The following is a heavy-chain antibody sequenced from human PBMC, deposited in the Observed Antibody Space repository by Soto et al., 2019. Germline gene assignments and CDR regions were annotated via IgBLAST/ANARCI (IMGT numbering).Heavy chain of an antibody. J-gene: IGHJ4*02. Sequence: PSETLSLTCTVSGGSISSYYWSWIRQPPGKGLEWIGYIYYSGSTYYNPSLKSRVTISVDTSKNQFSLQMTSVTAADTAVYYCATTSPQTGSRGAAAFDYWGQGTLVTVSS. CDR3: ATTSPQTGSRGAAAFDY. V-gene: IGHV4-59*06. D-gene: IGHD1-1*01. CDR2: IYYSGST. CDR1: GGSISSYY.